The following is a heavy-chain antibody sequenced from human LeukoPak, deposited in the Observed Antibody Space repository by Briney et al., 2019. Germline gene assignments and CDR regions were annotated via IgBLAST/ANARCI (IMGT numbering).Heavy chain of an antibody. CDR1: GFSLSTPEMC. CDR3: ARMTPDSPSFDY. CDR2: IDWDDDK. Sequence: SGPALVKPTQTLTLTCTFSGFSLSTPEMCVTWVRQPPGKALEWLARIDWDDDKFYSPSLRTRLTISKDTPKNQVVLRMTNMDPVDTGTYYCARMTPDSPSFDYWGQGALITVSS. D-gene: IGHD2-15*01. V-gene: IGHV2-70*17. J-gene: IGHJ4*02.